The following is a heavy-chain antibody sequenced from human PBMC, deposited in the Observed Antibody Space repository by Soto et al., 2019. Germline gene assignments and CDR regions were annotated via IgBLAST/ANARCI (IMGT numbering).Heavy chain of an antibody. CDR2: IRVNNGDT. V-gene: IGHV1-18*01. CDR3: ARGIEGWYQGRYYYGMDV. D-gene: IGHD6-19*01. Sequence: GASVKVSCKASGYTIPNSGFSWVRQAPGQGLEWVGWIRVNNGDTHYAQKLQGRVTMTTDTSTNTAFMEVRSLRSDDTAVYYCARGIEGWYQGRYYYGMDVWGQGTTVTAP. CDR1: GYTIPNSG. J-gene: IGHJ6*02.